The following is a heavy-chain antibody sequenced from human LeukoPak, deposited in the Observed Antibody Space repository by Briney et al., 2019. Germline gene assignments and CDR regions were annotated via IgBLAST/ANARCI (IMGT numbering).Heavy chain of an antibody. D-gene: IGHD3-3*01. CDR1: GFTFSTYS. V-gene: IGHV3-23*01. CDR3: AKASHTYYDFWSGYSFGYFDY. J-gene: IGHJ4*02. Sequence: GGSLRLSCAASGFTFSTYSMNWVRQAPGKGLEWVSAISGSGGSTYYADSVKGRFTISRDNSKNTLYLQMNSLRAEDTAVYYCAKASHTYYDFWSGYSFGYFDYWGQGTLVTVSS. CDR2: ISGSGGST.